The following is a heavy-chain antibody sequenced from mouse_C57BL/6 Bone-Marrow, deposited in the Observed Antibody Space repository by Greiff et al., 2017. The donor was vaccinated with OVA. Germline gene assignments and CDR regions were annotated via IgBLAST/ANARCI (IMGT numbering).Heavy chain of an antibody. CDR1: GFTFSSYA. CDR3: ARVYYGNPFAY. CDR2: ISDGGSYT. Sequence: EVKLVESGGGLVKPGGSLKLSCAASGFTFSSYAMSWVRQTPEKRLEWVATISDGGSYTYYPDNVKGRFTISRDNAKNNLYLQMSHLKSEDTAMYYCARVYYGNPFAYWGQGTLVTVSA. V-gene: IGHV5-4*03. D-gene: IGHD2-1*01. J-gene: IGHJ3*01.